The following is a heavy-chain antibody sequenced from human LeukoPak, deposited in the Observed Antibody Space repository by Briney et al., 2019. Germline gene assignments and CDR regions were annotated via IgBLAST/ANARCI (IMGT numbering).Heavy chain of an antibody. CDR1: GGSINNYY. Sequence: SETLSLTCTVSGGSINNYYWSWIRQPPGKGLEWIGYIYYRGSTNYNPSLKSRVTMLVDTSKNQFSLKLSSVTAADTAVYYCARGGFSGGILRYFDLWGRGTLVTVSS. CDR3: ARGGFSGGILRYFDL. CDR2: IYYRGST. D-gene: IGHD2-15*01. J-gene: IGHJ2*01. V-gene: IGHV4-59*01.